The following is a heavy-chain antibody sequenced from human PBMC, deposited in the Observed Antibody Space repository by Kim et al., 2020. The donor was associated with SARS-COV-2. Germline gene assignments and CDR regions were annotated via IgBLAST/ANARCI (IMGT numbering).Heavy chain of an antibody. D-gene: IGHD2-21*02. CDR1: GFTFDDYA. CDR2: ISWNSGSI. CDR3: AKVMFGGYSVDAFDI. J-gene: IGHJ3*02. Sequence: GGSLRLSCAASGFTFDDYAMHWVRQAPGKGLEWVSGISWNSGSIGYADSVKGRFTISRDNAKNSLYLQMNSLRAEDTALYYCAKVMFGGYSVDAFDIWGQGTMVTVSS. V-gene: IGHV3-9*01.